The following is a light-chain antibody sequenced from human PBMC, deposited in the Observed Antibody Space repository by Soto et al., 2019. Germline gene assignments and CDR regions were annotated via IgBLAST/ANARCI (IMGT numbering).Light chain of an antibody. CDR1: SSDIGGYDY. CDR2: DVT. V-gene: IGLV2-14*03. CDR3: SSYRSSSVPYV. Sequence: QSVLTQPASVSGSPGQSITISCTGTSSDIGGYDYVSWYQQHPGKAPKLMIFDVTNRPSGVSSRFSGSKSGNTASLTISGLQPEDQADYYCSSYRSSSVPYVFGTGTKVTVL. J-gene: IGLJ1*01.